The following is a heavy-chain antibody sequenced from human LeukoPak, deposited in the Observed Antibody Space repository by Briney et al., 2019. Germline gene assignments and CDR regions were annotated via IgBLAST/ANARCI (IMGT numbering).Heavy chain of an antibody. D-gene: IGHD1-1*01. Sequence: ASVKVSCKASGYTFTGYYMHWVRQAPGQGLEWMGWINPNSGGTNYAQKFQGRVTMTRDTSISTAHMELSRLRSDDTAVYYCARDHPNDPYYYYYYGMDVWGQGTTVTVSS. J-gene: IGHJ6*02. CDR3: ARDHPNDPYYYYYYGMDV. CDR1: GYTFTGYY. V-gene: IGHV1-2*02. CDR2: INPNSGGT.